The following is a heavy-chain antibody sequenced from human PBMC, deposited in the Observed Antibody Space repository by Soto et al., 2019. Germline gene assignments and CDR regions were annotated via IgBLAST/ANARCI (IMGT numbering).Heavy chain of an antibody. Sequence: HPGGSLRLSCAASGFTFSSYAMSWVRQAPGKGLEWVSAISGSGGSTYYADSVKGRFTISRDNSKNTLYLQMNSLRAEDTAVYYCAKGYCSSTSCAPDYWGQGTLVTVSS. D-gene: IGHD2-2*01. J-gene: IGHJ4*02. CDR3: AKGYCSSTSCAPDY. V-gene: IGHV3-23*01. CDR2: ISGSGGST. CDR1: GFTFSSYA.